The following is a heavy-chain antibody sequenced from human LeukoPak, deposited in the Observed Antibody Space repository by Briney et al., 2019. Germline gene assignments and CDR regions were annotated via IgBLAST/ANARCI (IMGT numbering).Heavy chain of an antibody. CDR1: GFTFSDYY. CDR3: ARVGNPLVTVFAWFDP. CDR2: IFYSGST. D-gene: IGHD3-3*01. Sequence: GSLRLSCAASGFTFSDYYMSWIRQSPGKGLEWIGSIFYSGSTNYNPSLKSRVTISVDTSKNQFSLKLSSVTAADTAVYYCARVGNPLVTVFAWFDPWGQGTLVTVSS. V-gene: IGHV4-34*12. J-gene: IGHJ5*02.